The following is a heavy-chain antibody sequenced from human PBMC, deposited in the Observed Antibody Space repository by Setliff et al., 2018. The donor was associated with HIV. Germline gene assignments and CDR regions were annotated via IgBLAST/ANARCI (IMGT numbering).Heavy chain of an antibody. V-gene: IGHV4-39*01. Sequence: SETLSLTCTVSGGSITRTPYYWGWIRQPPGKGLEWIGSIHHSGTAYDNPSLKSRVTISVDLSKNQILLRLRSVTAADTAVYYCARLSGGMVPNYWGQGTLVTVSS. CDR1: GGSITRTPYY. D-gene: IGHD3-10*01. CDR2: IHHSGTA. CDR3: ARLSGGMVPNY. J-gene: IGHJ4*02.